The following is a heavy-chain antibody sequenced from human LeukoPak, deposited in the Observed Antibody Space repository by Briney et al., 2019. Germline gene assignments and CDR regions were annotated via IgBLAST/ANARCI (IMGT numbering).Heavy chain of an antibody. J-gene: IGHJ4*02. D-gene: IGHD5-18*01. CDR3: ARASETAMITL. CDR2: IYSTGRV. CDR1: GYSISSGYY. V-gene: IGHV4-61*02. Sequence: PSETLSLTCTVSGYSISSGYYWTWIRQPAGKGLEWIGRIYSTGRVNYNPSLKSRVTMLLDTSKNHISLKLTSVTAADTATYFCARASETAMITLWGQGTLVTVSS.